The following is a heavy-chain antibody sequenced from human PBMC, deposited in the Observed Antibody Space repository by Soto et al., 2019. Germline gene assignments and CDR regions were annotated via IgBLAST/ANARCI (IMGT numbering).Heavy chain of an antibody. Sequence: QVQLVESGGGVVQPGRSLRLSCAASGFTFRTYAMHWVRQAPGKGLEWMAVISYDGSSKTYAASVQGRFTISRDNSENTLYLQMNSLRPEDTAVYYCARRNYYHGVDYFNDAFDMWGQGAMVTVSS. CDR2: ISYDGSSK. CDR3: ARRNYYHGVDYFNDAFDM. CDR1: GFTFRTYA. V-gene: IGHV3-30-3*01. J-gene: IGHJ3*02. D-gene: IGHD3-22*01.